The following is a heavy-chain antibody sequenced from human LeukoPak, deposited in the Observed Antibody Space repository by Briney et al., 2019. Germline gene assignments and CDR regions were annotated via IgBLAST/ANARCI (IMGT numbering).Heavy chain of an antibody. D-gene: IGHD1-26*01. CDR2: IYYSGST. Sequence: SETLSLTFTVSGGSISSYYWSWIRQPPGKGLEWIGYIYYSGSTNYNPSLKSRVTISVDTSKNQFSLKLSSVTAADTAVYYCARVSWELLVVDYWGQGTLVTVSS. CDR3: ARVSWELLVVDY. V-gene: IGHV4-59*01. CDR1: GGSISSYY. J-gene: IGHJ4*02.